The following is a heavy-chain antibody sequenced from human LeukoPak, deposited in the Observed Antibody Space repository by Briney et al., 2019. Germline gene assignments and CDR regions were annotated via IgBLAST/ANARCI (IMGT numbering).Heavy chain of an antibody. Sequence: PGGSLRLSCAASGFTFDDYTMHWVRQAPGKGLEWVSLISWDGGSTYYADSVKGRFTISRDNSKNSLYLQMNSLGTEDTALYYCAKEGYYGSGVTFDYWGQGTLVTVSS. D-gene: IGHD3-10*01. J-gene: IGHJ4*02. CDR1: GFTFDDYT. CDR2: ISWDGGST. CDR3: AKEGYYGSGVTFDY. V-gene: IGHV3-43*01.